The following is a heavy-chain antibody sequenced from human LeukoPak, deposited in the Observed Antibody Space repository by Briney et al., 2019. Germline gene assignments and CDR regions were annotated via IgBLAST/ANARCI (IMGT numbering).Heavy chain of an antibody. CDR2: INPNSDNT. D-gene: IGHD1-1*01. CDR1: GYTFTGYY. V-gene: IGHV1-2*02. J-gene: IGHJ5*02. CDR3: ARDTQLLLHSDH. Sequence: ASVKVSCKASGYTFTGYYMHWVRQAPGQGLEWMGWINPNSDNTNYAQKFQGRVTMTRDTSINTAYMELTRLTSDDTAVYYCARDTQLLLHSDHWGQGTLVTVSS.